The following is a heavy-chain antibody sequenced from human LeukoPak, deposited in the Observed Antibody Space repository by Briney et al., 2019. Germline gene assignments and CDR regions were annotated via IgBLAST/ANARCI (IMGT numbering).Heavy chain of an antibody. CDR2: IYYSGST. CDR3: ARDQGYDSSGYYYDHDAFDI. J-gene: IGHJ3*02. Sequence: KSGGSLRLSCAASGFTVSSNYMSWVRQPPGKGLEWIGSIYYSGSTYYNPSLKSRVTISVDTSKNQFSLKLSSVTAADTAVYYCARDQGYDSSGYYYDHDAFDIWGQGTMVTVSS. V-gene: IGHV4-39*07. D-gene: IGHD3-22*01. CDR1: GFTVSSNY.